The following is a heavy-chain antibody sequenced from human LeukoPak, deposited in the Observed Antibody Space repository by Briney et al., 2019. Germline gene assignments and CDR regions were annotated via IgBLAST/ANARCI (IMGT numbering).Heavy chain of an antibody. CDR3: ARDSSWTGYYYMDV. V-gene: IGHV1-18*04. CDR1: GYTFTGYY. Sequence: ALVKVSCKASGYTFTGYYMHWVRQAPGQGLEWMGWISAYNGNTNYAQKLQGRVTMTTDTSTSTAYMELRSLRSDDTAVYYCARDSSWTGYYYMDVWGKGTTVTVSS. D-gene: IGHD6-13*01. J-gene: IGHJ6*03. CDR2: ISAYNGNT.